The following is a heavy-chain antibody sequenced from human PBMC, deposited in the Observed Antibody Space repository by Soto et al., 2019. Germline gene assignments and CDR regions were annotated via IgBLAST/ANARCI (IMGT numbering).Heavy chain of an antibody. CDR3: AKDPYGHYFDY. Sequence: ASVKVSCKASGYTFTGYYMHWVRQAPGQGLEWMGWINPNSGGTNYAQKFQGRVTMTRDTSISTAYMELNSLRAEDTAVYYCAKDPYGHYFDYWGQGTLVTVSS. CDR1: GYTFTGYY. CDR2: INPNSGGT. D-gene: IGHD3-10*01. J-gene: IGHJ4*02. V-gene: IGHV1-2*02.